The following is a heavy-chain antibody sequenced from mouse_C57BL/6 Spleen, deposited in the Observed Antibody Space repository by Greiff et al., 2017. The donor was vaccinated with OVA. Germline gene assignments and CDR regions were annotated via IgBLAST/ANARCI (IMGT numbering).Heavy chain of an antibody. CDR1: GYTFTSYW. J-gene: IGHJ2*01. Sequence: QVQLQQPGAELVKPGASVKLSCKASGYTFTSYWMHWVKQRPGRGLEWIGRIDPKSGGTKYNEKFKSKATLTVDKPSSTAYMQLSSLTSEDSAVYYCARSLGYYYGRDYFDYWGQGTTLTVSS. D-gene: IGHD1-1*01. CDR2: IDPKSGGT. CDR3: ARSLGYYYGRDYFDY. V-gene: IGHV1-72*01.